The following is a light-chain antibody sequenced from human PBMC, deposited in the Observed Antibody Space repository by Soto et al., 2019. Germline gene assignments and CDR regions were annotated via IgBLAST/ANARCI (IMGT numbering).Light chain of an antibody. J-gene: IGKJ2*01. CDR2: DAY. CDR3: QQYSSYSLYT. CDR1: QSISCW. V-gene: IGKV1-5*01. Sequence: DIQMTQSPSTLSASVGDRVTITCRASQSISCWLAWFQQKPGKAPKLLIYDAYTLESGVPSRFSGSGSGTQFTLTIRSLQPDDFATYFCQQYSSYSLYTFGQGTKLEI.